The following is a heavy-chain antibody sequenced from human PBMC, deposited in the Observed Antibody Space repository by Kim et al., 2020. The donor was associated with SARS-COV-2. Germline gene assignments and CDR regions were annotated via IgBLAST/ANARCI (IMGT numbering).Heavy chain of an antibody. CDR2: FFYRGIT. D-gene: IGHD2-15*01. V-gene: IGHV4-59*01. CDR3: ARDFSGSSVAPFDI. J-gene: IGHJ3*02. Sequence: SETLSLTCTSSGGSISSYYWSWIRQPPGKGLEWIGYFFYRGITNNNPSLRSRVTISVDTSKNQFSLRLSSVTAADTAVYYCARDFSGSSVAPFDIWGQGTMVTVSS. CDR1: GGSISSYY.